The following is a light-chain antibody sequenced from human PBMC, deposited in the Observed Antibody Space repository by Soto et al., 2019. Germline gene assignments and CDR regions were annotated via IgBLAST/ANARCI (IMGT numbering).Light chain of an antibody. Sequence: QSVLTQPASVSGSPGQSITISCTGTSSDFGSYNLVSWYQQHPGKAPKLMIYEDSKRPSGVSNRFSGSKSGNTASLTISGLQAEDDADYYCCSYAGSSTYVFGTGTKLTV. CDR3: CSYAGSSTYV. CDR1: SSDFGSYNL. J-gene: IGLJ1*01. V-gene: IGLV2-23*01. CDR2: EDS.